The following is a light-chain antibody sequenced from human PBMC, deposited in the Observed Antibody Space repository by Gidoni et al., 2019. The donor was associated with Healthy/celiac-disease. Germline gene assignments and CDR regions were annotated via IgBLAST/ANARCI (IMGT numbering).Light chain of an antibody. CDR1: SSDVGCYNY. J-gene: IGLJ1*01. CDR3: SSYAGSNNYV. CDR2: EVS. Sequence: QSALTQPPSASGSPGQSLTISCTGTSSDVGCYNYVSWYQQHPGKAPKLMIYEVSKRPSGVPDRFSGSKSGNTASLTVSGLQAEDEADYYCSSYAGSNNYVFGTGTKVTVL. V-gene: IGLV2-8*01.